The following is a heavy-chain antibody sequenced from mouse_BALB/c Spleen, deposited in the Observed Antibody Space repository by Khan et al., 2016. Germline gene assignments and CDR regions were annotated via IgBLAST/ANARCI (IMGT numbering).Heavy chain of an antibody. CDR3: ARDYDYDGDWYFDV. J-gene: IGHJ1*01. CDR1: GYTFTNYG. V-gene: IGHV9-3-1*01. Sequence: QIQLVQSGPELKKPGETVKISCKASGYTFTNYGMNWVKQAPGKGLKWMGWMNTYTGEPTYADDFKGRFAFSLKTSARTAYLQINNLKNEHTATYFCARDYDYDGDWYFDVWGAGTTVTVSS. CDR2: MNTYTGEP. D-gene: IGHD2-4*01.